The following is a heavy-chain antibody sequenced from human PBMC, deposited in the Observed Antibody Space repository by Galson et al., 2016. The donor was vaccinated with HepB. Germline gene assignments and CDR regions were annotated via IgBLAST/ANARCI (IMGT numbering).Heavy chain of an antibody. CDR3: ASESLYCSGGNCYSPLGDY. CDR2: ISVDIGNT. J-gene: IGHJ4*02. D-gene: IGHD2-15*01. V-gene: IGHV1-18*04. Sequence: SVKVSCKASGYTFINYGISWVRQAPGQGLEWMGWISVDIGNTNYAQKLQDRVIMTTDTSTSTAYMELRSLRSDDTAVYYCASESLYCSGGNCYSPLGDYWGQGTLVTVSS. CDR1: GYTFINYG.